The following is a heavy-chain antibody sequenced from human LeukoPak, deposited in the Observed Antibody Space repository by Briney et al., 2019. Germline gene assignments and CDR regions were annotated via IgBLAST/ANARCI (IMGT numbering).Heavy chain of an antibody. CDR1: GGSISSYY. CDR3: ARESGTTGEVKFDP. CDR2: IYSSGT. J-gene: IGHJ5*02. Sequence: SETLSLICTVSGGSISSYYLSWIRQPAGKGLEWIGRIYSSGTDYNPSLKSRVTMSADTSRNQVSLTLSSVSAADTAVYYCARESGTTGEVKFDPWGQGTLVTVSS. D-gene: IGHD4-17*01. V-gene: IGHV4-4*07.